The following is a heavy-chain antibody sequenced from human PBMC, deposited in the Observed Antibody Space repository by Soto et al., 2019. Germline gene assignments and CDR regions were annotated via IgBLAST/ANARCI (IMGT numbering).Heavy chain of an antibody. CDR2: INHSGST. J-gene: IGHJ4*02. Sequence: SETLSLTCAVYGGSFSGYYWSWIRQPPGKGLEWIGEINHSGSTNYNPSLKSRVTISVDTSKNQFSLKLSSVTAADTAVYYCARTPLAIAAAEYYFDYWGQGTLVTVSS. CDR1: GGSFSGYY. D-gene: IGHD6-13*01. CDR3: ARTPLAIAAAEYYFDY. V-gene: IGHV4-34*01.